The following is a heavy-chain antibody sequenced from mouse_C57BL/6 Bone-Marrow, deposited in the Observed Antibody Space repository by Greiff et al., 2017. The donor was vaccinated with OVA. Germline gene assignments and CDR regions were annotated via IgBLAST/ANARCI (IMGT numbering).Heavy chain of an antibody. CDR2: IYPRSGNT. D-gene: IGHD3-1*01. CDR3: ARPLGDY. Sequence: VQLQQSGAELARPGASVKLSCKASGYTFTSYGISWVKQRTGQGLECIGEIYPRSGNTYYNEKFKGKATLTADKSSSTAYMELRSLTSEDSAVYFCARPLGDYWGQGTTLTVSS. CDR1: GYTFTSYG. J-gene: IGHJ2*01. V-gene: IGHV1-81*01.